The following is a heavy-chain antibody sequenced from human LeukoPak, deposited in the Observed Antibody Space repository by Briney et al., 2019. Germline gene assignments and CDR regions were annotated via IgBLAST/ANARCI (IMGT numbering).Heavy chain of an antibody. CDR2: INPSGGST. Sequence: ASVKVSCKASGYTFTSYYMHWVRQAPGQGLEWMGIINPSGGSTSYAQKFQGRVTMTRDTSISTAYMELSRLRSDDTAVYYCARGRYYYDSSGPTGRAFDIWGQGTMVTVSS. J-gene: IGHJ3*02. CDR1: GYTFTSYY. V-gene: IGHV1-46*01. CDR3: ARGRYYYDSSGPTGRAFDI. D-gene: IGHD3-22*01.